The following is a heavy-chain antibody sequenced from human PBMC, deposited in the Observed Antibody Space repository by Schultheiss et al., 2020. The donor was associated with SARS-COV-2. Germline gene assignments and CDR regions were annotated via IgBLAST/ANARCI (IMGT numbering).Heavy chain of an antibody. Sequence: SGPTLVKPTETLTLTCTVSGFSLSNARMGVSWIRQPPGKALEWLAHIFSNDEKSYSTSLKSRLTISKDTSKSQVVLTMTNMDPVDTATYYCARIRWELPIYYYYYYYMDVWGKGTTVTVSS. J-gene: IGHJ6*03. CDR3: ARIRWELPIYYYYYYYMDV. D-gene: IGHD1-26*01. CDR1: GFSLSNARMG. V-gene: IGHV2-26*01. CDR2: IFSNDEK.